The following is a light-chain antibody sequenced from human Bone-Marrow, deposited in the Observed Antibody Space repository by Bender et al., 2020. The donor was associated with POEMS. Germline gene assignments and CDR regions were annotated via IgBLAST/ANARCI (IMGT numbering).Light chain of an antibody. CDR3: SSYSRSSTLVL. V-gene: IGLV2-14*02. CDR1: NSDVGSHKL. CDR2: EDT. Sequence: QSVLTQPPSVSGSPGQSITISCTGTNSDVGSHKLVSWYQQHPGKAPKLLISEDTERPSGVSNRFSGSKSGNTASLSISGLQAEDEADYFCSSYSRSSTLVLFGGGTKLTVL. J-gene: IGLJ2*01.